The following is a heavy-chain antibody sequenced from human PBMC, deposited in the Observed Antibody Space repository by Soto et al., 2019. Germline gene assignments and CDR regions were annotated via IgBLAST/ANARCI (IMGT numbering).Heavy chain of an antibody. V-gene: IGHV3-73*01. J-gene: IGHJ6*03. D-gene: IGHD2-15*01. CDR2: IRSKPNTDAT. CDR3: TRHVDCSGGSCYSGYYYYMDV. Sequence: EVQLVESGGGLVQPGGSLKLSCAASGFTFSDSAMHWVRQASGKGLEWVGRIRSKPNTDATAYAASVKGRFTISRDDSKNTANLQMNSLKTEDTAVYYCTRHVDCSGGSCYSGYYYYMDVWGNGTTVTVSS. CDR1: GFTFSDSA.